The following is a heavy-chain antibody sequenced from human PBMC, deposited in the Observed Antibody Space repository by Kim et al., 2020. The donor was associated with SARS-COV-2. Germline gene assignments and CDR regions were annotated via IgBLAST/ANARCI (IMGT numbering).Heavy chain of an antibody. CDR2: IGGSGDYT. CDR3: ARGPQYSFYPNGYFYH. J-gene: IGHJ5*02. V-gene: IGHV3-23*01. CDR1: GFTFSSHA. D-gene: IGHD2-8*01. Sequence: GGSLRLSCAASGFTFSSHAISWVRQAPGKGLQWVSAIGGSGDYTYYSDSVKGRFTISRDNSRNMLFLQMNSPGAEDTGLYFCARGPQYSFYPNGYFYHWGLGTLVTVSS.